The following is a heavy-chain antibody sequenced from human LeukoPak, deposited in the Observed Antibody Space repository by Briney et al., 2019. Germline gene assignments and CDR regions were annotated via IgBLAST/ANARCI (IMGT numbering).Heavy chain of an antibody. V-gene: IGHV3-9*01. D-gene: IGHD6-6*01. CDR1: GFTFDDYA. J-gene: IGHJ4*02. CDR2: ISWNSGSI. CDR3: AKGKAARPESGRFDY. Sequence: GGSLRLSCAAPGFTFDDYAMHWVRQAPGKGLEWVSGISWNSGSIGYADSVKGRFTISRDNAKNSLYLQMNSLRAEDTALYYCAKGKAARPESGRFDYWGQGTLVTVSS.